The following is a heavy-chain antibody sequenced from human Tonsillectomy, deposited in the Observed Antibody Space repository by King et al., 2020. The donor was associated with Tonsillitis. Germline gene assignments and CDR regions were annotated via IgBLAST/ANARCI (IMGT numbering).Heavy chain of an antibody. CDR1: GFTFISYA. V-gene: IGHV3-30*04. D-gene: IGHD3-22*01. J-gene: IGHJ4*02. Sequence: VQLVESGGGVVQPGRSLRLSCATSGFTFISYAMHWVRQAPGKGLEWVAVISNDGTDKYYADSVKGRFTISRANSRNTLFLQMSSLRAEDTAVYYCARDYPYYYATSDYPRGYLDYWGQGTPVTVSS. CDR3: ARDYPYYYATSDYPRGYLDY. CDR2: ISNDGTDK.